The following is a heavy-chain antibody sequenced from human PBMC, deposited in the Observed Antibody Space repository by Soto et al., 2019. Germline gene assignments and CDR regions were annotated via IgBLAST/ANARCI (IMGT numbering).Heavy chain of an antibody. CDR1: GFTFSSYS. D-gene: IGHD5-18*01. J-gene: IGHJ4*02. CDR2: ISSSSSYI. CDR3: ARVVDTAMATTDY. Sequence: GGALRLSCADSGFTFSSYSMNWFRQAPGKGLEWVSSISSSSSYIYYADSVKGRFTISRDNAKNSLYLQMNSLRAEDTAVYYCARVVDTAMATTDYWGQGTLVTVSS. V-gene: IGHV3-21*01.